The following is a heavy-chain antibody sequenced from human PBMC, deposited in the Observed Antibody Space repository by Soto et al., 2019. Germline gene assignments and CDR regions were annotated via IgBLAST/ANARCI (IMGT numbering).Heavy chain of an antibody. CDR3: ATDYGGNSHYYYYGMDV. D-gene: IGHD4-17*01. J-gene: IGHJ6*02. Sequence: QVQLVQSGAEVKKPGASVKVSCRVSGYTLTELSMHWVRQAPGKGLEWMGGFDPEDGETIYAQKFQGRVTMTEDTYTDTAYMELSSLRSEDTAVYYCATDYGGNSHYYYYGMDVWGQGTTVTVSS. CDR2: FDPEDGET. CDR1: GYTLTELS. V-gene: IGHV1-24*01.